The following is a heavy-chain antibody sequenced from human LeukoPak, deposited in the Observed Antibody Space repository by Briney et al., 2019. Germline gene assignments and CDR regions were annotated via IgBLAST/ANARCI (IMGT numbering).Heavy chain of an antibody. J-gene: IGHJ4*02. V-gene: IGHV3-7*03. Sequence: PGGSLRLSCAAAGLCLSGNWMTSVRQAPGKGLELVANIKEDGREKYHADFVKGRFTISRDNAKNSLDLQMNSLRAEDTAVYYCARRGSTDYWGQGTLVTVSS. CDR3: ARRGSTDY. CDR1: GLCLSGNW. D-gene: IGHD2/OR15-2a*01. CDR2: IKEDGREK.